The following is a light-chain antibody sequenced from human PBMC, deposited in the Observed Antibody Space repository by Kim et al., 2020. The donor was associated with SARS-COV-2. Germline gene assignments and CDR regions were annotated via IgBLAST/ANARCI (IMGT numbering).Light chain of an antibody. Sequence: VSPGERATISCRASQSVSSNLAWYQQKPGQAPRLLIYGASPRATGIPARFSGSGSGTEFTLTISSLQSEDFAVYYCQQYNNWPITFGQGTRLEIK. CDR1: QSVSSN. V-gene: IGKV3-15*01. CDR2: GAS. J-gene: IGKJ5*01. CDR3: QQYNNWPIT.